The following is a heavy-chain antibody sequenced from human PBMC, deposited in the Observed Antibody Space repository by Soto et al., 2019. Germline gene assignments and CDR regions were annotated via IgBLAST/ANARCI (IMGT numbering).Heavy chain of an antibody. CDR1: GFKFSNYA. J-gene: IGHJ4*02. CDR3: AKDRRAGGNSAFYFDF. D-gene: IGHD3-16*01. Sequence: QAGGSLRLSCAASGFKFSNYAMSWVRQAPGKGLEWVSLISATGGGTYYADSVKGRFTISRDNSHNTLYLQVHSLTAEDTAVYYCAKDRRAGGNSAFYFDFWGQGAQVTVPQ. V-gene: IGHV3-23*01. CDR2: ISATGGGT.